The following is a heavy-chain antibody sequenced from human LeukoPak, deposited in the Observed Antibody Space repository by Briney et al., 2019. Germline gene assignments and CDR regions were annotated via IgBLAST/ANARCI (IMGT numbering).Heavy chain of an antibody. V-gene: IGHV4-34*01. Sequence: SETLSLACTLYGRSFSGYCCGWIRQPPGRGLEWIGEITHSGSTNYNPSLKSRVIISADTSKNEFCLELNSMTAADTAVYYCAAGSSTWYGNRHYDYWGQGALVTVSS. D-gene: IGHD6-13*01. CDR2: ITHSGST. CDR1: GRSFSGYC. CDR3: AAGSSTWYGNRHYDY. J-gene: IGHJ4*02.